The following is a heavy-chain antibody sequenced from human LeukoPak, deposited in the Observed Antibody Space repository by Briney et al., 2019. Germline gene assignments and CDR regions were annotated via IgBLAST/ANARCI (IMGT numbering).Heavy chain of an antibody. CDR3: VKDPYSSGWYGGNAFDL. CDR1: GFTFNSYA. D-gene: IGHD6-19*01. Sequence: GGSPRLSCAASGFTFNSYAMSWVRQAPGKRLEWVSAISSGDSAYYADPVKGRFTISRDNSKKTLYLQMNSLRVEDTAVYHCVKDPYSSGWYGGNAFDLWGQGTMVTVSS. V-gene: IGHV3-23*01. CDR2: ISSGDSA. J-gene: IGHJ3*01.